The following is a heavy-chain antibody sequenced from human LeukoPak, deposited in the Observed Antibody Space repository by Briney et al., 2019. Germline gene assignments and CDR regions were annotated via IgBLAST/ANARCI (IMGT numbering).Heavy chain of an antibody. CDR2: INSNSGGT. Sequence: ASVKVSCKASGYTFTGYYMHWVRQAPGQGLEWMGWINSNSGGTNYAQKFQGRVTMTSDTSMNIAYMELSRLRSDDTAVYYCAGDYYDITATGYWGQGALVTVSS. CDR3: AGDYYDITATGY. J-gene: IGHJ4*02. CDR1: GYTFTGYY. D-gene: IGHD3-22*01. V-gene: IGHV1-2*02.